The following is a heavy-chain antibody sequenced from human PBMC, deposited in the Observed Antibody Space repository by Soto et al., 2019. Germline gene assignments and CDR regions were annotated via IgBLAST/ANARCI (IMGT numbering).Heavy chain of an antibody. Sequence: QVQLQESGPGLVKPSETLTLICAVSGASISTGKWWSWVRQPPGKGLEWIGEISHSVSANYNSALRSRVTIEVDKSKNQFSLKLSVTAADTAMYYCTRDGDYGYSLAYWGQGTLVTVSS. V-gene: IGHV4-4*02. CDR2: ISHSVSA. CDR1: GASISTGKW. D-gene: IGHD5-18*01. CDR3: TRDGDYGYSLAY. J-gene: IGHJ4*02.